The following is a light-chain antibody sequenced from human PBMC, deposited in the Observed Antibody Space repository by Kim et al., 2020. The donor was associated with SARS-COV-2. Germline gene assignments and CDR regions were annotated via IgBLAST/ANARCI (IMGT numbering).Light chain of an antibody. CDR2: GGS. Sequence: LSPGGKATPSCKASQGVSSNYLARYQQKPGRGPRLLIYGGSSKATGIPDRVSGSGSGTDFPLTLSRLGPEDFAVYYCQQEGSPTGTFGQGTKVE. J-gene: IGKJ2*01. V-gene: IGKV3-20*01. CDR3: QQEGSPTGT. CDR1: QGVSSNY.